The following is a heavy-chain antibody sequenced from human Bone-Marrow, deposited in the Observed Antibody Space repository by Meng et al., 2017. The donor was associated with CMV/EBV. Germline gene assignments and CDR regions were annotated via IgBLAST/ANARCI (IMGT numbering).Heavy chain of an antibody. CDR1: GYTFTELS. J-gene: IGHJ4*02. CDR2: FEPADGET. D-gene: IGHD2-15*01. Sequence: QGTLVQSGAGVKKPGASVKAACKVSGYTFTELSMHWVRQAPGKGLEWMGGFEPADGETIYAQKFQGRVTMTEDTSTDTAYMELSSLRSEDTAVYYCATDLRNDYSPPFDYWGQGTLVTVSS. CDR3: ATDLRNDYSPPFDY. V-gene: IGHV1-24*01.